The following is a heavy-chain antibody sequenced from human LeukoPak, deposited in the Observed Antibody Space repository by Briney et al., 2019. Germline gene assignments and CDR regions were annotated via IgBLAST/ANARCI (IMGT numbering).Heavy chain of an antibody. V-gene: IGHV1-46*01. J-gene: IGHJ3*02. CDR2: INPSGGST. CDR3: ARGPDYAHYSSPWEGAFDI. CDR1: GYTFTSYY. Sequence: ASVKVSCKASGYTFTSYYMRWVRQAPGQGLEWMGIINPSGGSTSYAQKFQGRVTMTRDTSTSTVYMELSSLRSEDTAVYYCARGPDYAHYSSPWEGAFDIWGQGTMVTVSS. D-gene: IGHD6-13*01.